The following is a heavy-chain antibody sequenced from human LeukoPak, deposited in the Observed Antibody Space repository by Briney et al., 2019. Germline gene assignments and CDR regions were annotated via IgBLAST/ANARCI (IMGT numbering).Heavy chain of an antibody. CDR3: ARGDYYDSSGYYSPGNWFDP. CDR1: GYTFTSYY. Sequence: EASVKVSCKASGYTFTSYYMHWVRQAPGQGLEWMGIINPSGGSTSYAQKSQGRVAMTRDMSTSTVYMELSSLRSEDTAVYYCARGDYYDSSGYYSPGNWFDPWGQGTLVTVSS. V-gene: IGHV1-46*01. J-gene: IGHJ5*02. CDR2: INPSGGST. D-gene: IGHD3-22*01.